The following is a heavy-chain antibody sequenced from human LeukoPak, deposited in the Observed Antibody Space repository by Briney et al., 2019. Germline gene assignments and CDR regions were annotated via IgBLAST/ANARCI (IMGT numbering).Heavy chain of an antibody. CDR2: INPNSGGT. V-gene: IGHV1-2*02. Sequence: ASVKVSCKASGYTFTGYYMHWVRQAPGQGLEWMGWINPNSGGTNYAQKFQGRVTMTRDTSITTAYMELSRLRSDDTAVYYCARPLYDYVWGSKSGYFDYWGQGTLVTVSS. J-gene: IGHJ4*02. D-gene: IGHD3-16*01. CDR3: ARPLYDYVWGSKSGYFDY. CDR1: GYTFTGYY.